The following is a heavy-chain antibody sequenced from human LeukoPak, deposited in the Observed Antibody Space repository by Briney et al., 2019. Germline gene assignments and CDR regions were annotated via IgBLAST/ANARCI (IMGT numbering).Heavy chain of an antibody. D-gene: IGHD6-19*01. V-gene: IGHV4-59*08. CDR1: GGSIASNY. CDR3: AKYGNSGWVIDN. Sequence: SETLSLTCTVSGGSIASNYWTWLRQPPGKGLEYIGYIYYTGGTNYNPSLKSRVTISVDTSKNQFSLKLTSVTAADTAVYFCAKYGNSGWVIDNWGQGTLVTVSS. J-gene: IGHJ4*02. CDR2: IYYTGGT.